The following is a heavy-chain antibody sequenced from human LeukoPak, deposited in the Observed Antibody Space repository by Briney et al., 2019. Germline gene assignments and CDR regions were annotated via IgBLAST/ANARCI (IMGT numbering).Heavy chain of an antibody. CDR2: IYYSGNT. V-gene: IGHV4-59*01. CDR3: ARVGSTMARDYFDY. Sequence: SETLSLTCTVSGASINSYYWSWIRQPPGEGLEWIAYIYYSGNTNKNSSLKSRVTISVDTSKNQFSLKLSSVTAADTAVYYCARVGSTMARDYFDYWGQGTLVSVSS. J-gene: IGHJ4*02. D-gene: IGHD3-10*01. CDR1: GASINSYY.